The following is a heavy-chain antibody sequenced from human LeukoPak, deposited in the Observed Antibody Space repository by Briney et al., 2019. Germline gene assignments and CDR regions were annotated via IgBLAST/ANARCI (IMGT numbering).Heavy chain of an antibody. D-gene: IGHD4-23*01. CDR2: ISYDGSNK. J-gene: IGHJ4*02. Sequence: GGSLRLSCAASGFTFSSYGMHWVRQAPGKGLEWVAVISYDGSNKYYADSVKGRFTISRDNAKNTLYLQMNSLRVEDTAVYYCARGRPHGNDYWGQGTLVTVSS. V-gene: IGHV3-30*03. CDR1: GFTFSSYG. CDR3: ARGRPHGNDY.